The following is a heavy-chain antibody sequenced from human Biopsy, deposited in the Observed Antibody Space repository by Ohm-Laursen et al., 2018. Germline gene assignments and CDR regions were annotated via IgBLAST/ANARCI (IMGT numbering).Heavy chain of an antibody. CDR2: IIPIPNVA. D-gene: IGHD1-26*01. CDR3: ARGEGSSWFDP. J-gene: IGHJ5*02. V-gene: IGHV1-69*01. CDR1: GDSFTSYA. Sequence: GSSVKVSCKASGDSFTSYAIGWVRQAPVQGLEWMGGIIPIPNVATYAQKFQGRITITADESTSTAYMELSSLTSDDTAVYFCARGEGSSWFDPWGHGTLVTVSS.